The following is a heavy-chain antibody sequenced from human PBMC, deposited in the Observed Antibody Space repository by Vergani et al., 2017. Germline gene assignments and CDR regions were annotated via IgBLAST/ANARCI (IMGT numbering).Heavy chain of an antibody. V-gene: IGHV3-23*01. CDR1: GFTFSTYA. J-gene: IGHJ4*02. D-gene: IGHD2-15*01. Sequence: EVQLLESGGSIKQPGGSVRLSCAAAGFTFSTYAMHWLRPAQGKVLEWVSALTGGGGSTYYADSFKGRFIIPRDNSRDSLYLQMNSLSAEDTATYYCVKDARGDENFFDSWGQGTLVTVSS. CDR3: VKDARGDENFFDS. CDR2: LTGGGGST.